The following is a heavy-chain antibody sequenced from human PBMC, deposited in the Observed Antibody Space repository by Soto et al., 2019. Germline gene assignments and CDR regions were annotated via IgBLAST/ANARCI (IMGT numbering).Heavy chain of an antibody. CDR2: VTGRASST. V-gene: IGHV3-23*01. Sequence: EVRLLESGGGLVQPGGSLRLSCAASGFTFPNYAMSWVRQAPGKGLEWVSVVTGRASSTYYADSVEGRFTISRDNSRNTLFLQMNSLAAEDTAVYYCAKLLPSKKIQRLWADAFHIWGRGTNLTVSS. J-gene: IGHJ3*02. CDR3: AKLLPSKKIQRLWADAFHI. D-gene: IGHD3-16*01. CDR1: GFTFPNYA.